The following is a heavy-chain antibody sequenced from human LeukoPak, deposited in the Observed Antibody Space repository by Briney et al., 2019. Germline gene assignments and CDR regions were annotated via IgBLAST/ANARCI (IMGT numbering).Heavy chain of an antibody. V-gene: IGHV1-18*01. CDR1: GYTFTIYG. D-gene: IGHD1-26*01. J-gene: IGHJ4*02. CDR3: ARGIVGATEVDY. CDR2: ISAYNGNT. Sequence: ASVSVSCTASGYTFTIYGISWVRQAPGQGLEWMGWISAYNGNTNYAQKLQGRVTMTTDTSTSTAYMELRSLRSDDTAVYYCARGIVGATEVDYWGRGTLVTVSS.